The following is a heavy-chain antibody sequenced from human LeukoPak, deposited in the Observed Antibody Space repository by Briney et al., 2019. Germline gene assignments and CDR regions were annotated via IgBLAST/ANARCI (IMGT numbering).Heavy chain of an antibody. CDR2: ISGSGGST. CDR3: AKDHWYYYDSSGYSKLYYFDY. D-gene: IGHD3-22*01. V-gene: IGHV3-23*01. Sequence: PGGSLRLSCAASGFTFSSYAMSWVHQAPGKGLEWVSAISGSGGSTYYADSVKGRFTISRDNSKNTLYLQMNSLRAEDTAVYYCAKDHWYYYDSSGYSKLYYFDYWGQGTLVTVSS. CDR1: GFTFSSYA. J-gene: IGHJ4*02.